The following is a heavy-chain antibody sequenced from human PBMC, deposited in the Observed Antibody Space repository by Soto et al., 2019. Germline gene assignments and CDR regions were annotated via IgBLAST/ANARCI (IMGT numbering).Heavy chain of an antibody. CDR2: IDPSDSYT. CDR1: GYSFTSYW. CDR3: ARSDIVVVPAAREFDY. V-gene: IGHV5-10-1*01. J-gene: IGHJ4*02. D-gene: IGHD2-2*01. Sequence: GESLKISCKGSGYSFTSYWISWVRQMPGKGLEWMGRIDPSDSYTNYSPSFQGHVTISADKSISTAYLQWSSLKASDTAMYYCARSDIVVVPAAREFDYWGQGTLVTVSS.